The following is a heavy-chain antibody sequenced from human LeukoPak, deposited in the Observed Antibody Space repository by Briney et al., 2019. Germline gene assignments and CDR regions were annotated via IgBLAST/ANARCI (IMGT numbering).Heavy chain of an antibody. Sequence: SLRLSCTASGFSFGDYAVSWVRQAPGKGLEWVGFIRSKTYGGTTGYAASVKGRFTISRDDSESIAHLQMNSLKTEDTAVYYCTRYYDYVWGSYRYIDYWGQGTLVTVSS. CDR2: IRSKTYGGTT. CDR1: GFSFGDYA. J-gene: IGHJ4*02. D-gene: IGHD3-16*02. CDR3: TRYYDYVWGSYRYIDY. V-gene: IGHV3-49*04.